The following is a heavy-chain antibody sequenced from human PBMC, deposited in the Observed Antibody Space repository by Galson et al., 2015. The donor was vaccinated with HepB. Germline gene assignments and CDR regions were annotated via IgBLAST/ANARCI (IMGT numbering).Heavy chain of an antibody. CDR2: ISGNNGHT. Sequence: SVKVSCKASGYTFSRYGISWVRQAPGQGLEWMGWISGNNGHTNDAQKLKGRVTLTTDTSTSTAYMELRILRSDDTAVYYCARDRYCSSTSCYTAHFDIWGQGTMVTVSS. V-gene: IGHV1-18*01. CDR1: GYTFSRYG. J-gene: IGHJ3*02. D-gene: IGHD2-2*02. CDR3: ARDRYCSSTSCYTAHFDI.